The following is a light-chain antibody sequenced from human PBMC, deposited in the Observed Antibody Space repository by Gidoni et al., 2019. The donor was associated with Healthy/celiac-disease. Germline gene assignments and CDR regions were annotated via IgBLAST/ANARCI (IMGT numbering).Light chain of an antibody. CDR1: ALPKQY. CDR2: KDS. CDR3: QSADSSGTYV. V-gene: IGLV3-25*03. Sequence: SYELTQPPSVPVSPGQTARITCSGDALPKQYAYWYQQKPGQAPVLVIYKDSERPSGLPERFSGSSSGTTVTLTISGVQAEDEADYYCQSADSSGTYVFGTGTKVTVL. J-gene: IGLJ1*01.